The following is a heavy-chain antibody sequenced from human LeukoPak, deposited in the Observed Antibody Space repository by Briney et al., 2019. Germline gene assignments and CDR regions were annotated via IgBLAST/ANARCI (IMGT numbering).Heavy chain of an antibody. CDR1: GYTFTSYS. J-gene: IGHJ1*01. CDR2: ISGYNGNT. Sequence: ASVKVSCKTSGYTFTSYSISWVRQAPGQGHEWMGWISGYNGNTHYAQKLQGRVTMTTDTSTSTAYMELSSLKSDDTAIYYCARSSGSAYYYPPEFFLHWGQGTLVTVSS. D-gene: IGHD2/OR15-2a*01. CDR3: ARSSGSAYYYPPEFFLH. V-gene: IGHV1-18*01.